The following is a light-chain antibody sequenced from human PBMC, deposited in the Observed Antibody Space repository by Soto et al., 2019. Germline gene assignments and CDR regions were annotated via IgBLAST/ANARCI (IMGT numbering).Light chain of an antibody. J-gene: IGKJ3*01. CDR3: QHSGGFT. Sequence: DIQMTQSPSTLSASVGDRVTITCRASQSISSWLAWYQQKPGKAPKLLIYKASSLESGVPSRFSGSGSGTEFTLTISSLQPDYFATYYCQHSGGFTFGPGTKVDIK. V-gene: IGKV1-5*03. CDR2: KAS. CDR1: QSISSW.